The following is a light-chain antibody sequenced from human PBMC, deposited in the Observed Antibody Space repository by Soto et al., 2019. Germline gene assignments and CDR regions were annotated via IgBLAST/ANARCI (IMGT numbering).Light chain of an antibody. Sequence: QSALTQPASVSGSPGQSITISCTGTNSDLGRYNYVSWYQQHPGKAPKLMIYDVSDRPSGVSNRFSGSKSGNTASLTISGLQAEDEADYYCTSYTSSSTYVFGTGTKVTVL. CDR2: DVS. J-gene: IGLJ1*01. CDR3: TSYTSSSTYV. V-gene: IGLV2-14*01. CDR1: NSDLGRYNY.